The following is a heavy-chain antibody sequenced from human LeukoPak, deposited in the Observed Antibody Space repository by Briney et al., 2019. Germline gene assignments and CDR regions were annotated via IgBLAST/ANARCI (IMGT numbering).Heavy chain of an antibody. CDR2: IYYSGSA. D-gene: IGHD6-19*01. J-gene: IGHJ3*02. V-gene: IGHV4-28*01. CDR3: ARNQAVASNHGAMDI. Sequence: SDIPSLTCAVSGYSISSSNWWGWFRQPPGKGLEWIGYIYYSGSAYYNTSLNSRITMSVDTSKNQFSLKLSSVTAVDTAVYYCARNQAVASNHGAMDIWGHGIMITVSS. CDR1: GYSISSSNW.